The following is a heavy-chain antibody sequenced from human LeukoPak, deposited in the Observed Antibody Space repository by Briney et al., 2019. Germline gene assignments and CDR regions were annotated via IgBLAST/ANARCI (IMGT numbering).Heavy chain of an antibody. J-gene: IGHJ4*02. CDR3: ARIPGDGYNRAGFV. CDR1: GGTLSSYP. CDR2: IIPILDLT. D-gene: IGHD5-24*01. Sequence: GASVKVSCKASGGTLSSYPVSWVRQAPGQGLELMGRIIPILDLTNYAQRFQGRVTITADTSTSTVYMELNSLRSEDTAVYYCARIPGDGYNRAGFVWGQGTLVTVSS. V-gene: IGHV1-69*02.